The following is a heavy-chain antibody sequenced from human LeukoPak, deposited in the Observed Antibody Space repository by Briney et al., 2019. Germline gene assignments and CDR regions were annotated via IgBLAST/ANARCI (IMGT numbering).Heavy chain of an antibody. D-gene: IGHD6-13*01. Sequence: SQTLSLTCTVSGGSISSGDYYWSWIRQPPGKGLEWIWYIYYSGSTYYNPSLKSRVTISVDTSKNQFSLKLSSVTAADTAVYYCARVRIAAANPPFDYWGQGTLVTVSS. CDR3: ARVRIAAANPPFDY. CDR2: IYYSGST. J-gene: IGHJ4*02. CDR1: GGSISSGDYY. V-gene: IGHV4-30-4*08.